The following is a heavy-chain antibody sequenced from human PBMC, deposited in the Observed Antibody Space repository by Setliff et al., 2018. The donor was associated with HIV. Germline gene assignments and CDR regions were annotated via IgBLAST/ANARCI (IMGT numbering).Heavy chain of an antibody. V-gene: IGHV4-38-2*01. J-gene: IGHJ4*02. CDR2: IYHSGGT. CDR3: ARRFEQWLAFDY. CDR1: GYSISSGYY. Sequence: SETLSLTCAVSGYSISSGYYWGWIRQPPGRGLEWIGNIYHSGGTHYNPSLRSRVTLSVDTSKNQVSLKLGSVTAADTAVYFCARRFEQWLAFDYWGQGTLVTVSS. D-gene: IGHD6-19*01.